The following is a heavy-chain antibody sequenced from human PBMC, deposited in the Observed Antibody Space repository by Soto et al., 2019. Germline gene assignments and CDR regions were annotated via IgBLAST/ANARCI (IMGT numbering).Heavy chain of an antibody. D-gene: IGHD5-18*01. CDR3: ARDAGYQLTGAFDI. Sequence: QVQLQESGPGLVKPSETLSLTCVVSRGPISTYYWSWIRQSPGKGLEWIGFISYIGTAEYNPSLKSRATISVETSKRQLSLRLTSVSAADTAVYYCARDAGYQLTGAFDIWGQGTMVAVSS. V-gene: IGHV4-59*01. CDR2: ISYIGTA. J-gene: IGHJ3*02. CDR1: RGPISTYY.